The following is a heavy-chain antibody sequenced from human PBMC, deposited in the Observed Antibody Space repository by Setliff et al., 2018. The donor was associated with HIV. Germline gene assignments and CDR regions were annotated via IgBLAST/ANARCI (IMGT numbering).Heavy chain of an antibody. V-gene: IGHV3-21*01. Sequence: LRLSCAASGFTFSPYTMNWVRQAPGKGLERVSSISGSSTYIYYADSVKGRFTISRDNTKNSLYLQMNSLRAEDTAVYYCARVGSPLEYYYYYMDVWGKGTTVTVSS. CDR3: ARVGSPLEYYYYYMDV. J-gene: IGHJ6*03. D-gene: IGHD1-1*01. CDR1: GFTFSPYT. CDR2: ISGSSTYI.